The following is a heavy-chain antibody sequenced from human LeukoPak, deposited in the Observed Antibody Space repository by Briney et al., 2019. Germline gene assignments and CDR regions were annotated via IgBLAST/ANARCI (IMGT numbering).Heavy chain of an antibody. Sequence: GGSLRLSCAASGFTFSSYSMNWVRQAPGKGLEWISYISSSSSSIEYADSVKGRFTISRDNSKNTLYLQMNSLRAEDTAIYYCAKRDTTYWGQGTLVTVSS. CDR3: AKRDTTY. CDR2: ISSSSSSI. V-gene: IGHV3-48*01. J-gene: IGHJ4*02. CDR1: GFTFSSYS. D-gene: IGHD1-26*01.